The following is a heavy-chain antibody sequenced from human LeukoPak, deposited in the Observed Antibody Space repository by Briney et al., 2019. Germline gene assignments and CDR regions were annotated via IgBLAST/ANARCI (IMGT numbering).Heavy chain of an antibody. J-gene: IGHJ4*02. V-gene: IGHV5-51*01. CDR3: ARQAPFYDFWSGNQDLYYFDY. CDR1: GYSSTSYW. Sequence: GESLKISCKGSGYSSTSYWIGWVRQMPGKGLEWMGIIYPGDSDTRYSPSFQGQVTISADKSISTAYLQWSSLKASDTAMYYCARQAPFYDFWSGNQDLYYFDYWGQGTLVTVSS. CDR2: IYPGDSDT. D-gene: IGHD3-3*01.